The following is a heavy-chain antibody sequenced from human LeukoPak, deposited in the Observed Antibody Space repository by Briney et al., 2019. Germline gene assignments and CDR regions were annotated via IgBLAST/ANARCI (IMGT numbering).Heavy chain of an antibody. V-gene: IGHV3-30*03. Sequence: GGSLRLSCAASGFTFSSYGMHWVRQAPGKGLEWVSVISYDGSNKYYADSVKGRFTISRDNSKNTLYLQMNSLRAEDTAVYYCARDGRSYGSGSYYEYWGQGTLVTVSS. CDR3: ARDGRSYGSGSYYEY. CDR1: GFTFSSYG. CDR2: ISYDGSNK. J-gene: IGHJ4*02. D-gene: IGHD3-10*01.